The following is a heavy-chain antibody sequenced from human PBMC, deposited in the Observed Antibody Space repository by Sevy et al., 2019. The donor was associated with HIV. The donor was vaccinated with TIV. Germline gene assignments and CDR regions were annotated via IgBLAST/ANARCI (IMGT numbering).Heavy chain of an antibody. CDR1: GFTFSDYY. CDR3: ARDRDCTSTSCYHWFDP. CDR2: TRGSSPYV. J-gene: IGHJ5*02. V-gene: IGHV3-11*06. D-gene: IGHD2-8*01. Sequence: GGSLRLSCSASGFTFSDYYMAWIRQAPGKGLEWLAYTRGSSPYVKYADSVKGWFTISRDNAKNSLFLQMDSLRVEDTAIYYCARDRDCTSTSCYHWFDPWGQGTLVTVSS.